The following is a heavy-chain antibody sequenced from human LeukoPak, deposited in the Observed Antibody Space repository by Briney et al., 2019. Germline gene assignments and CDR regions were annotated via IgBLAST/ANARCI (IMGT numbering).Heavy chain of an antibody. CDR3: ARVDLGYSSSNWYFDL. CDR1: GYTFTSYG. Sequence: ASAKVSCKASGYTFTSYGISWVRQAPGQGLEWMGWISAYNGNTNYAQKLQGRVTMTTDTSTSTAYMGLRSLRSDDTAVYYCARVDLGYSSSNWYFDLWGRGTLVTVSS. V-gene: IGHV1-18*01. J-gene: IGHJ2*01. CDR2: ISAYNGNT. D-gene: IGHD6-6*01.